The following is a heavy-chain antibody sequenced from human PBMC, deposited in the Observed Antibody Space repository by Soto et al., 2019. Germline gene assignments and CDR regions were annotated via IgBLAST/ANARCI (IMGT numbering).Heavy chain of an antibody. J-gene: IGHJ4*02. D-gene: IGHD2-15*01. CDR3: AKDIRSSGGRSPFDL. Sequence: EVQLLESGGGLVQPGGSLRLSCEASGFAFGTYVMSWVRQAPGKGLEWGSGIRGRVNSTYYADSVKGRFTISRDNAKNTLYLQMTSLRAEDTAVYYCAKDIRSSGGRSPFDLWGQGTLVTVSS. CDR2: IRGRVNST. CDR1: GFAFGTYV. V-gene: IGHV3-23*01.